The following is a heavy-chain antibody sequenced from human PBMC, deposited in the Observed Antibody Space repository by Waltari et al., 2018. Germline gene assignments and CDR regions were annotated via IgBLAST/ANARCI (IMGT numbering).Heavy chain of an antibody. J-gene: IGHJ4*02. CDR2: IYYSGST. CDR1: RGSISRSSYY. CDR3: ARRSLWFGELFDY. Sequence: QLQLQESGPGLVKPSETLSLTCTVSRGSISRSSYYWGWIRQPPGQGREWIGSIYYSGSTYYNPSLKSRVTISVDTSKNQFSLKLSSVTAADTAVYYCARRSLWFGELFDYWGQGTLVTVSS. V-gene: IGHV4-39*07. D-gene: IGHD3-10*01.